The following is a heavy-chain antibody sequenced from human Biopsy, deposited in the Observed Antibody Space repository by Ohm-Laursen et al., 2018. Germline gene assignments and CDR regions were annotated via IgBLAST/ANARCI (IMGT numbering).Heavy chain of an antibody. CDR3: ATKLTGYFHH. CDR1: EGTFSNYG. CDR2: NIPILGTG. J-gene: IGHJ1*01. Sequence: SVKVSCKAPEGTFSNYGVNWVRQSPGQGLEWLGGNIPILGTGNYAHQFQDRVTVVADTSTSTATMELRSLRSDDTAVYYCATKLTGYFHHWGQGTLVIVSS. D-gene: IGHD3-9*01. V-gene: IGHV1-69*06.